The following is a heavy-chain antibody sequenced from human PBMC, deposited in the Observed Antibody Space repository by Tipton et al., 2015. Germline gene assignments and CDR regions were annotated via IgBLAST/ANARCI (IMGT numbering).Heavy chain of an antibody. Sequence: TLSLTCTVSGGSFSDYYWSWIRQSPGEVLEWIGYIYYSGSTNYNPSLRSRVAMSMDTSKNQFSLKLSSVIAADTAVYYCAGASIIQGYYHDSSRYYLFNSWGQGTLVTVSS. CDR1: GGSFSDYY. CDR3: AGASIIQGYYHDSSRYYLFNS. CDR2: IYYSGST. D-gene: IGHD3-22*01. J-gene: IGHJ1*01. V-gene: IGHV4-59*01.